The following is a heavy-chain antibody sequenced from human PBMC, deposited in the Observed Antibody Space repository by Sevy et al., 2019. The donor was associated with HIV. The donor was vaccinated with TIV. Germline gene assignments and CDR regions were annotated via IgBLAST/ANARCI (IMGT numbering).Heavy chain of an antibody. J-gene: IGHJ4*02. CDR3: AGGPSGAAAGRFDS. D-gene: IGHD6-13*01. V-gene: IGHV3-7*01. CDR2: INQGGNQK. CDR1: GFTFSSYW. Sequence: GGSLRLSCAASGFTFSSYWINWVRQAPGEGLEWVANINQGGNQKNYMDSVKGRFTISRDNAGNAVYLQMNSLRVEDTAVYYCAGGPSGAAAGRFDSWGQGTLVTVSS.